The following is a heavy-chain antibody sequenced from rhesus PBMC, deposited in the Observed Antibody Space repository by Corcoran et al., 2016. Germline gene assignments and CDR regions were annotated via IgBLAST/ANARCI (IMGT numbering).Heavy chain of an antibody. CDR2: INWSGGST. Sequence: EVQLVESGGGVVQPGGSLRLSCAASGFTFDDYAMHWVRQAPGKGLEWVFCINWSGGSTYYTDSVKGQFTISRDNAKNSLYLQMGSLRAEDTALYYCARGGYNWNYPPDYWGQGVLVTVSS. D-gene: IGHD1-26*01. CDR3: ARGGYNWNYPPDY. V-gene: IGHV3-201*01. J-gene: IGHJ4*01. CDR1: GFTFDDYA.